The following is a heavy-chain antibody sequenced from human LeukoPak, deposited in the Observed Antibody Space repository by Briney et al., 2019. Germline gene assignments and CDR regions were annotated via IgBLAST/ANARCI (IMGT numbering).Heavy chain of an antibody. CDR1: GYTFTSYG. J-gene: IGHJ6*02. D-gene: IGHD3-3*01. CDR2: ISAYNGNT. Sequence: EASVKVSCKASGYTFTSYGIRWVRQAPGQGLEWMGWISAYNGNTNYAQKLQGRVTMTTDTSTSTAYMELRSLRSDDTAVYYCARVYYDFWSGYYTAYYYYGMDVWGQGTTVTVSS. CDR3: ARVYYDFWSGYYTAYYYYGMDV. V-gene: IGHV1-18*01.